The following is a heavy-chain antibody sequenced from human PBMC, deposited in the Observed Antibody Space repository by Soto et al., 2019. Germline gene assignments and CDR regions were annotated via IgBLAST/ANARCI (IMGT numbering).Heavy chain of an antibody. J-gene: IGHJ3*02. Sequence: VDSVKVSCKASGYTFTAYYVHWVLQAPGQGLEWMGWINPNGGDKNYAQKFQDRVTMTSDTSISTAYMELSSLRPDDTAIYFCTRHLAPPSRRAFDIWGQGTWVTVSS. CDR3: TRHLAPPSRRAFDI. CDR2: INPNGGDK. CDR1: GYTFTAYY. V-gene: IGHV1-2*03. D-gene: IGHD6-13*01.